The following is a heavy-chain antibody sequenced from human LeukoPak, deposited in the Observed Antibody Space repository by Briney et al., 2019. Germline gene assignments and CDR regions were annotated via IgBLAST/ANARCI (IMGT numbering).Heavy chain of an antibody. CDR1: GFTFSTYA. J-gene: IGHJ4*02. V-gene: IGHV3-23*01. CDR3: AKDVNSSGYYLGFDY. CDR2: ISGGGDK. Sequence: PGGSLRLSCAASGFTFSTYAMSWVRQAPGKGLEWVTTISGGGDKQYADHVKGRFTVSRDDSKNTLYLQMNSLRAEDTALYYCAKDVNSSGYYLGFDYWGQGTPVTVSS. D-gene: IGHD3-22*01.